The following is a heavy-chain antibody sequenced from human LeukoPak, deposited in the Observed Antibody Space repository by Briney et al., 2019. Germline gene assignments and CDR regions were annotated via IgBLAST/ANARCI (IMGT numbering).Heavy chain of an antibody. D-gene: IGHD2-15*01. J-gene: IGHJ4*02. Sequence: GGSLRLSCAASGFTFSSFGIHWIRQAPGKGLEWVAVVSFDGSTKYYADSVKGRFTISRDNSKNTLYLQMNSLRAEDTAMYYCAKSGSQFCSDGNCYFDYWGQGTLVTVSS. CDR1: GFTFSSFG. CDR2: VSFDGSTK. V-gene: IGHV3-30*18. CDR3: AKSGSQFCSDGNCYFDY.